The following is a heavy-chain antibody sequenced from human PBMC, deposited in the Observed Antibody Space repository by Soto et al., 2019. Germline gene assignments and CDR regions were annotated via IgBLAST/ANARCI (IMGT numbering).Heavy chain of an antibody. CDR1: GGTFISYT. V-gene: IGHV1-69*02. CDR2: IIPILGIA. Sequence: QVQLVQSGAEVKKPGSSVKVSCKASGGTFISYTISWVRQAPGQGLEWMGRIIPILGIANYAQKFQGRVTITADTSPSTAYMELSSLRSEDTAVYYCARGFSPQWVRAVAGHFDYWGQGTLVNGSS. J-gene: IGHJ4*02. CDR3: ARGFSPQWVRAVAGHFDY. D-gene: IGHD6-19*01.